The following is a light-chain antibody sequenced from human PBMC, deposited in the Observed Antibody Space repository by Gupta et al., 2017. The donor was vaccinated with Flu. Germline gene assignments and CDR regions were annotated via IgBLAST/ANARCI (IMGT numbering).Light chain of an antibody. V-gene: IGKV3-11*01. CDR3: QQRSDWPRS. CDR1: QSIRPF. CDR2: EAS. Sequence: PADLSLSPGERATLSCRASQSIRPFLAWYQQKPGQAPRLLIYEASNRATGIPARFSGSGSGTDFTLTISSLEPEDFAVYYCQQRSDWPRSFGPGTKVDIK. J-gene: IGKJ3*01.